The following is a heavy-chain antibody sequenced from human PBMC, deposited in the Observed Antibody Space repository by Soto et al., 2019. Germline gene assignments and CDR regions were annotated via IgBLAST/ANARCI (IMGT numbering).Heavy chain of an antibody. Sequence: SETLSLTCAVYGGSFSGYYWTWLRQPPGKGLEWIGEIDHSGSTNYNPSLKSRVIISVDTSVNQFSLNLTSVTAADTAVYYCARGSLYYYGSSGYNLFDYWGKGTQVTVSS. J-gene: IGHJ4*02. CDR1: GGSFSGYY. V-gene: IGHV4-34*01. CDR2: IDHSGST. CDR3: ARGSLYYYGSSGYNLFDY. D-gene: IGHD3-22*01.